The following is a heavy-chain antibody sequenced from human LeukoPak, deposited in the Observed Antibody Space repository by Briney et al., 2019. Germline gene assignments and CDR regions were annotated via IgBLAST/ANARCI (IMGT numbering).Heavy chain of an antibody. V-gene: IGHV3-30*02. Sequence: GGSLRLSCAASGFTFSSYGMHWVRQAPGKGLEWVAFIRYDESTKFYADSVKGRFTISRDSSKTTLFLQMNSLRAEDTAVYYCAKDLPTPYFDYWGQGTLVTVSS. J-gene: IGHJ4*02. CDR1: GFTFSSYG. CDR2: IRYDESTK. D-gene: IGHD4-23*01. CDR3: AKDLPTPYFDY.